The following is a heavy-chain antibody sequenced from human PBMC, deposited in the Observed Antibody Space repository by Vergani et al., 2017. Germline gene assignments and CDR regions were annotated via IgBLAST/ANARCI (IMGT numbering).Heavy chain of an antibody. J-gene: IGHJ3*02. CDR2: IYYSGRT. D-gene: IGHD2-2*01. V-gene: IGHV4-39*01. CDR1: GGSISSSSYY. CDR3: ASPRGVVVPAAIGYSGYVGAIDI. Sequence: QLQLQESGPGLVKPSETLSLTCTVSGGSISSSSYYWGWIRQPPGKGLEWIGSIYYSGRTDYNPSLKSRVTISVDTSKNQFSLKLSSVTAADTAVYYWASPRGVVVPAAIGYSGYVGAIDIWGRGTMVTVSS.